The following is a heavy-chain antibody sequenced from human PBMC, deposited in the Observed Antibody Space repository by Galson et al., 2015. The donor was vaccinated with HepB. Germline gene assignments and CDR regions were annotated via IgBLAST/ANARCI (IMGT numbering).Heavy chain of an antibody. CDR3: ARDLDYYGSGNTGGMDV. Sequence: SLRLSCAASGFTFSSYSMNWVRQAPGKGLEWVSSISSSSSYIYYADSVKGRFTISRDNAKNSLYLQTNSLRAEDTAVYYCARDLDYYGSGNTGGMDVWGQGTTVTVSS. CDR2: ISSSSSYI. CDR1: GFTFSSYS. J-gene: IGHJ6*02. D-gene: IGHD3-10*01. V-gene: IGHV3-21*01.